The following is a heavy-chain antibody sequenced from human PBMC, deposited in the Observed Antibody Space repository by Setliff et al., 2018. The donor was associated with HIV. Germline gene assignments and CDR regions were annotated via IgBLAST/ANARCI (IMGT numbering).Heavy chain of an antibody. CDR2: INYSGST. CDR3: ARDLGSAYSYAQGRFDP. J-gene: IGHJ5*02. Sequence: SETLSLTCGVSVGSLRSHYWSWIRQSPGKGLEWIGEINYSGSTNYNPSLKSRVTISIDTSKNQFSLKLSSVTAADTAVYYCARDLGSAYSYAQGRFDPWGQGTLVTVS. CDR1: VGSLRSHY. D-gene: IGHD5-18*01. V-gene: IGHV4-34*01.